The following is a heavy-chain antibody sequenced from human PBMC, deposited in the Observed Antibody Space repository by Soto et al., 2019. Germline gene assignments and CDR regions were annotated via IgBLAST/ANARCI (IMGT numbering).Heavy chain of an antibody. CDR2: INPSGGRT. CDR3: ATGDITMITVVINPPFDY. Sequence: QVQLVQSGAEVKKPGASVKVSCKASGYTFTKYYIHWVRQAPGQGLEWLGKINPSGGRTTYAQNFQGRVTLTRDTSTSTVYMELSSLKSEDTAFYYCATGDITMITVVINPPFDYWGQGTLVTVSS. V-gene: IGHV1-46*03. CDR1: GYTFTKYY. D-gene: IGHD3-22*01. J-gene: IGHJ4*02.